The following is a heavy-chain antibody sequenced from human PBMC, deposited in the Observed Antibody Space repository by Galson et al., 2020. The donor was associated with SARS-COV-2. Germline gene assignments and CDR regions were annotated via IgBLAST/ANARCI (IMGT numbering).Heavy chain of an antibody. J-gene: IGHJ3*02. CDR1: GYTFTGYY. Sequence: ASVKVSCKASGYTFTGYYMHWVRQAPGQGLEWMGWINPNSGGTNYAQKFQGRVTMTRDTSISTAYMELSRLRSDDTAVYYCALNLVVVPPRGAFVIWGQGTMVTVSS. CDR2: INPNSGGT. D-gene: IGHD3-22*01. V-gene: IGHV1-2*02. CDR3: ALNLVVVPPRGAFVI.